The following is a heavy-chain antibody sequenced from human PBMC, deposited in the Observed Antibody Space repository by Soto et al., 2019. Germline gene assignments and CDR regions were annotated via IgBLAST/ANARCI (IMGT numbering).Heavy chain of an antibody. V-gene: IGHV4-31*03. CDR2: IYYSGST. J-gene: IGHJ4*02. Sequence: QVQLQESGPGLVKPSQTLSLTCTVSGGSISSGGYYWSWIRQHPGKGLEWIGYIYYSGSTYYNTSITIRVTISADLSKNQLSLKPSSVMDADTSVYDCARTPGYWGQGTLVTVSS. CDR3: ARTPGY. CDR1: GGSISSGGYY.